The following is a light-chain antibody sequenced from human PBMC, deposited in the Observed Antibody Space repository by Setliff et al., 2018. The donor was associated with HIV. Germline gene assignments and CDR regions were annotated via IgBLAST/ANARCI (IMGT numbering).Light chain of an antibody. CDR1: SSDIGAGND. CDR2: DNV. J-gene: IGLJ2*01. CDR3: QTFDTRLSAWI. Sequence: QSVLMQSPSASGAPGQRVTIFCFGTSSDIGAGNDAHWYQQIPGRAPRLIIHDNVIRPPGVPDRFSGSKSGTSASLAITGLQAEDEGIYFCQTFDTRLSAWIFGGGTKVTV. V-gene: IGLV1-40*01.